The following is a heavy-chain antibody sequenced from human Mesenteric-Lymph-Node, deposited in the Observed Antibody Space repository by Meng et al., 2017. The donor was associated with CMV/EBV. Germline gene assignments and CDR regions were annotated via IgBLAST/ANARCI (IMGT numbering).Heavy chain of an antibody. CDR1: GFDITTYT. Sequence: GGSLRLSCAASGFDITTYTMNWVRQAPGKGLEWVSSISSSSNDIYYADSVKGRFTISRDNAKSSLYLQMNSLRAGDTAVYYCAREKVASIRQGSSWSPFKPRESKQGLDFWGQGIRVTVSS. D-gene: IGHD6-13*01. V-gene: IGHV3-21*01. CDR2: ISSSSNDI. J-gene: IGHJ4*02. CDR3: AREKVASIRQGSSWSPFKPRESKQGLDF.